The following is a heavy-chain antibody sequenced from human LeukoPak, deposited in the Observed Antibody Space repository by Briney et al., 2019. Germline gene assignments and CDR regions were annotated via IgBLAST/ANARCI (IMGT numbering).Heavy chain of an antibody. CDR2: INANNGNT. D-gene: IGHD6-13*01. CDR3: ARGPIAAAGDY. V-gene: IGHV1-18*01. J-gene: IGHJ4*02. Sequence: ASVKVSCKASGYTFTSYGITWVRQAPGQGLEWMGRINANNGNTNYAQNLQGRVTMTRDTSTSTAYMELRSLRSDDAAVYYCARGPIAAAGDYWGQGTLVTVSS. CDR1: GYTFTSYG.